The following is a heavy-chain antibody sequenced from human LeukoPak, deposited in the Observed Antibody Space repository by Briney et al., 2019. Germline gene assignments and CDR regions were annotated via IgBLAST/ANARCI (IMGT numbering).Heavy chain of an antibody. V-gene: IGHV4-59*01. CDR2: IHYSGST. CDR1: GGSISSYY. J-gene: IGHJ1*01. CDR3: ARGKYSSSPEYFHH. Sequence: SETLSLTCTVSGGSISSYYWSWIRQPPGKGLECIGYIHYSGSTNYNPSLKSRVTISVDTSKNQFSLKLSSVTAADTAVYYCARGKYSSSPEYFHHWGQGTLVTVSS. D-gene: IGHD6-13*01.